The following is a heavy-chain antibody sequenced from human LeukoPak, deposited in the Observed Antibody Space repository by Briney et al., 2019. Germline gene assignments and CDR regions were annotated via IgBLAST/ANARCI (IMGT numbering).Heavy chain of an antibody. CDR3: ARADVDTAMVSDY. D-gene: IGHD5-18*01. CDR2: IIPIFGTA. V-gene: IGHV1-69*13. J-gene: IGHJ4*02. Sequence: SVKVSCKASGGTFSSYAISWVRQAPGQGLEWMGGIIPIFGTANYAQKFQGRVTITADESTSTAYMELSSLRSEDTAVYYCARADVDTAMVSDYWGQGTLVTASS. CDR1: GGTFSSYA.